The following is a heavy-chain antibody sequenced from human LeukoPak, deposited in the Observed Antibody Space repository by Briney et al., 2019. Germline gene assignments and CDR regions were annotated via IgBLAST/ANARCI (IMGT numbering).Heavy chain of an antibody. V-gene: IGHV4-39*07. CDR1: GGSISSSSYY. CDR3: ARDNTIFVPSHYWFDP. CDR2: IYYSGST. D-gene: IGHD3-3*01. J-gene: IGHJ5*02. Sequence: PSETLSLTCTVSGGSISSSSYYWGWIRQPPGKGLEWIGSIYYSGSTYYNPSLKSRVTISVDASKNQFSLKLSSVTAADTAVYYCARDNTIFVPSHYWFDPWGQGTLVTVSS.